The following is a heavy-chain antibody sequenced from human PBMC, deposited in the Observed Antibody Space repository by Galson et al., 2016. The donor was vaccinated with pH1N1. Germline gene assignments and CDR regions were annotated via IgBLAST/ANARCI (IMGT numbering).Heavy chain of an antibody. V-gene: IGHV6-1*01. D-gene: IGHD3-3*01. CDR2: TYYRSKWYN. CDR1: GDSVSSNSAT. Sequence: CAISGDSVSSNSATWNWIRQSPSRGLEWLGRTYYRSKWYNDYAESVKSRIIISPDTSKNQLSLHLNSVTPADTAVYYCARGVIDYDFWSGYQDHAAFDIWGQGTMVIVSS. CDR3: ARGVIDYDFWSGYQDHAAFDI. J-gene: IGHJ3*02.